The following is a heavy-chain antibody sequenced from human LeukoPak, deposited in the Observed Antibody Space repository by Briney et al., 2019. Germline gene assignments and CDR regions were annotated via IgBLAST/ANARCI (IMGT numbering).Heavy chain of an antibody. CDR2: ISYDGSNK. D-gene: IGHD5-18*01. CDR3: ARGGTAMDYYFDY. J-gene: IGHJ4*02. V-gene: IGHV3-30*04. Sequence: GGSLRLSCAASGFTFSSYAMHWVRQAPGKGLEWVAVISYDGSNKYYADSVKGRFTISRDNSKNTLYLQMNSLRAEDTAVYYCARGGTAMDYYFDYWGQGTLVTVSS. CDR1: GFTFSSYA.